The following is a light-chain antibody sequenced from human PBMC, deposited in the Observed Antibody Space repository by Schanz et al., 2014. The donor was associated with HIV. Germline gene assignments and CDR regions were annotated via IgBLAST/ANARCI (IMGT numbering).Light chain of an antibody. CDR2: DNT. Sequence: QSVLTQPPSLSGAPGQRVSLSCNGSSSNIGAGYDVHWYQQFPGTAPKLLIFDNTNRPSGVPARFSGSKSGSSASLDISGLQAEDEADFFCQSFDSSLNGVVFGGGTKLTVL. V-gene: IGLV1-40*01. CDR3: QSFDSSLNGVV. J-gene: IGLJ3*02. CDR1: SSNIGAGYD.